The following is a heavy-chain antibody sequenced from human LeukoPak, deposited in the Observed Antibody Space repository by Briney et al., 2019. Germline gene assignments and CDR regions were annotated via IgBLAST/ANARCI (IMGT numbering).Heavy chain of an antibody. V-gene: IGHV4-34*01. CDR1: GGSFSCYY. D-gene: IGHD6-19*01. J-gene: IGHJ4*02. CDR3: ARTYSSGFPY. CDR2: INHSGST. Sequence: SETLSLTCAVYGGSFSCYYWSWIRQPPGKGLEWIGEINHSGSTNYNPSLKSRVTISVDTSKNQFSLKLSSVTAADTAVYYCARTYSSGFPYWGQGTLVTVSS.